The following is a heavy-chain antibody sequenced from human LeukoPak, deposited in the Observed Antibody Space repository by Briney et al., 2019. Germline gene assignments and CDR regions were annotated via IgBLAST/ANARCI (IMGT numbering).Heavy chain of an antibody. D-gene: IGHD6-13*01. CDR1: GGSISSYY. J-gene: IGHJ5*02. V-gene: IGHV4-59*01. CDR3: ARGQQLGWFDP. CDR2: IYYSGST. Sequence: SETLSLTCTVSGGSISSYYWSWIRQPPGKGLEWIGYIYYSGSTNYNPSLKSRVTISVDTSKNQFSLKESSVTAADTAVYYCARGQQLGWFDPWGQGTLVTVSS.